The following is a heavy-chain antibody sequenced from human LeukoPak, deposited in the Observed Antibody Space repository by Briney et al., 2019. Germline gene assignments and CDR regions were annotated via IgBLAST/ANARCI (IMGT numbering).Heavy chain of an antibody. J-gene: IGHJ4*02. Sequence: PSETLSLTCTVSGGSIRSYYWSWIRQPPGKGLEWIGYIYYSGSTNYNPSLKSRVTISVDTSKSQFSLKLSSVTAADTAVYYCARENKGRFNYFDYWGQGTLVTVSS. CDR1: GGSIRSYY. V-gene: IGHV4-59*01. CDR2: IYYSGST. CDR3: ARENKGRFNYFDY. D-gene: IGHD1/OR15-1a*01.